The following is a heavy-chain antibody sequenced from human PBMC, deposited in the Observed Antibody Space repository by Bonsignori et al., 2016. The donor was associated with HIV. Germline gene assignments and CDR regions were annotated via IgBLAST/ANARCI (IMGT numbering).Heavy chain of an antibody. CDR3: AREVADRNWFDP. CDR2: IYYSGST. D-gene: IGHD2-15*01. Sequence: RQAPGKGLEWIGSIYYSGSTYYNPSLKSRVTISVDTSKNQFSLKLSSVTAADTAVYYCAREVADRNWFDPWGQGTLVTVSS. V-gene: IGHV4-39*07. J-gene: IGHJ5*02.